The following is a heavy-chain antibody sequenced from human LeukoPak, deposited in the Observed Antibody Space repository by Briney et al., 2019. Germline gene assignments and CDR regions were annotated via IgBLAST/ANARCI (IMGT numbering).Heavy chain of an antibody. V-gene: IGHV3-7*01. Sequence: QPGGSLRLSCAASGFTFSTYWMSWVRQAPGKGLEWVANIKQDGSEKYYVDSVKGRFTISRDNVKNSLFLQMNSLRAEDTAIYYCASGRGYSSWGQGTLVTVSS. D-gene: IGHD5-18*01. J-gene: IGHJ4*02. CDR3: ASGRGYSS. CDR2: IKQDGSEK. CDR1: GFTFSTYW.